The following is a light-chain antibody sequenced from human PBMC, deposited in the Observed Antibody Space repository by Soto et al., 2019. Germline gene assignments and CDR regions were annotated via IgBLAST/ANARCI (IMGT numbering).Light chain of an antibody. CDR2: GAS. CDR1: QSVSSSY. J-gene: IGKJ1*01. V-gene: IGKV3-20*01. Sequence: EIVLTQSPGTLSLSPGERATLSCRASQSVSSSYLAWYQQKPGQAPRLLIYGASSRATGIPDRFSGSGYGKDFTLTISRLEPEDFAVYYCQQYGSSPRTFGQGTKVEIK. CDR3: QQYGSSPRT.